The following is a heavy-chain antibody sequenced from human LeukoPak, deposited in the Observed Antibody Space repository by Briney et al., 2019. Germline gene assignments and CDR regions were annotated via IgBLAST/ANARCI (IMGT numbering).Heavy chain of an antibody. CDR1: GFTFSHYS. CDR3: AGDTKYAFDN. Sequence: PGGSLRLSCAASGFTFSHYSMNWVRQAPGKGLEWISYIGISSGNTKYADSVKGRFTISGDKAKNSVYLQMNSLRVEDTAVYYCAGDTKYAFDNWGQGTLVTVSS. J-gene: IGHJ4*02. V-gene: IGHV3-48*01. D-gene: IGHD2-2*01. CDR2: IGISSGNT.